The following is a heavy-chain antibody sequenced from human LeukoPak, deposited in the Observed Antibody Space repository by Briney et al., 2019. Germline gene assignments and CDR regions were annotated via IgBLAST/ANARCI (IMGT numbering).Heavy chain of an antibody. J-gene: IGHJ4*02. CDR2: ISSNGGST. Sequence: GRSLRLSCSASGFTFSSYAMHWVRQAPGKGLEYVSAISSNGGSTYYADSVKGRFTISRDNSKNTLYLQMSSLRAEDTAVYYCVKDQVYYYGSGSEFDYWGQGTLVTVSS. CDR3: VKDQVYYYGSGSEFDY. V-gene: IGHV3-64D*06. D-gene: IGHD3-10*01. CDR1: GFTFSSYA.